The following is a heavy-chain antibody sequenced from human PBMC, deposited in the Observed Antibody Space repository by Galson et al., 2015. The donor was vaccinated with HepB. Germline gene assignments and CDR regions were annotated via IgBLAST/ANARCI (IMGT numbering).Heavy chain of an antibody. J-gene: IGHJ4*02. CDR1: GFTFSSYS. Sequence: SLRLSCAASGFTFSSYSMNWVRQAPGKGLEWVSSISSSSSYIYYADSVRGRFTISRDNARNSLYLQMNSLGAEDTAVYYCAKDERESQYFDWLLSFDYWGQGTLVTVSS. D-gene: IGHD3-9*01. CDR2: ISSSSSYI. V-gene: IGHV3-21*01. CDR3: AKDERESQYFDWLLSFDY.